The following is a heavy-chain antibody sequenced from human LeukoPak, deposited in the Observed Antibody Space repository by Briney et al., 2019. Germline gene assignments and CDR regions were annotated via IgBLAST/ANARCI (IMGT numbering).Heavy chain of an antibody. CDR3: AKAGFTVAYFDY. J-gene: IGHJ4*02. CDR1: GFTFSSYE. V-gene: IGHV3-48*03. Sequence: PGGSLRLSCAASGFTFSSYEMNWVRQAPGKGLEWVSYISSSGSTIYYADSVKGRFTISRDNAKNSLYLQMNSLRAEDTAVYYCAKAGFTVAYFDYWGQGTLVTVSS. D-gene: IGHD4-23*01. CDR2: ISSSGSTI.